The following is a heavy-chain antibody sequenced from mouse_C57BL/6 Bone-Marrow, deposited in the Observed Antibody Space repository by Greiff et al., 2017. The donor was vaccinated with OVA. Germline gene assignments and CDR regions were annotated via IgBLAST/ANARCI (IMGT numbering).Heavy chain of an antibody. D-gene: IGHD1-1*01. Sequence: VQLQQSGAELVRPGSSVKMSCKTSGYTFTSYGINWVKQRPGQGLEWIGYIYIGNGYTAYNEKFKGKATLTSDTSSSTAYMQLSSLTSEDSAIYFCARSKLLPYYFDYWGQGTTLTVSS. V-gene: IGHV1-58*01. CDR2: IYIGNGYT. CDR3: ARSKLLPYYFDY. CDR1: GYTFTSYG. J-gene: IGHJ2*01.